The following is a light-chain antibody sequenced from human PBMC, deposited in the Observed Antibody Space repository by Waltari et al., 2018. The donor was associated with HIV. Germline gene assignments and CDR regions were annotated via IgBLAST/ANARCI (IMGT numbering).Light chain of an antibody. Sequence: IQMSQSPTSMSGFVGDYVPFICRGSPVIHRELAWYQQKPGKSPKILIHHASTLQSGVSPRFSASGSRPAFALAINNVQLGDFATYYRQQANRFPHTFGQGTKL. CDR1: PVIHRE. CDR3: QQANRFPHT. J-gene: IGKJ2*01. CDR2: HAS. V-gene: IGKV1-12*01.